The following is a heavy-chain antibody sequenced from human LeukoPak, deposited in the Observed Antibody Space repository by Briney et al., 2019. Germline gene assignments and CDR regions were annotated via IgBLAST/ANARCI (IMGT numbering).Heavy chain of an antibody. Sequence: GASVKVSCKASGYTFTGYYMHWLRQAPGQGLEWMGWINPNSGGTNYAQKFQGRVTMTRDTSISTAYMELSRLRSDDTAVYYCARDSSGLGDAFDIWGQGTMVTVSS. CDR3: ARDSSGLGDAFDI. CDR2: INPNSGGT. J-gene: IGHJ3*02. V-gene: IGHV1-2*02. D-gene: IGHD2/OR15-2a*01. CDR1: GYTFTGYY.